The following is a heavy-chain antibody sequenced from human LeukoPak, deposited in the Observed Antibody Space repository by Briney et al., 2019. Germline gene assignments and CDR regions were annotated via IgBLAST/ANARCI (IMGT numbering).Heavy chain of an antibody. CDR2: ISSSGSTI. CDR1: GFTFSDYY. D-gene: IGHD1-14*01. CDR3: ARDLRRPRNLFDY. V-gene: IGHV3-11*04. J-gene: IGHJ4*02. Sequence: TGGSLRLSCAASGFTFSDYYMSWIRQAPGKGLEWVSYISSSGSTIYYADSVKGRFTISRDNAKNSPYLQMNSLRAEDTAVYYCARDLRRPRNLFDYWGQGTLVTVSS.